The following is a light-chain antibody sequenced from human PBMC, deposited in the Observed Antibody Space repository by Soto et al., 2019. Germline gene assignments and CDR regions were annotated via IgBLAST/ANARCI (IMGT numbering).Light chain of an antibody. J-gene: IGLJ2*01. CDR1: RSNVGSNY. Sequence: QSALTQPPSASGTPGQRVTISCSGSRSNVGSNYVYWYQQFPGTAPKVLIYKNNQRPSGVPDRVSGSKSGTSASLSISGLRSEDEADFYCAAWDDTLSALIFGGGTKVTVL. CDR2: KNN. V-gene: IGLV1-47*01. CDR3: AAWDDTLSALI.